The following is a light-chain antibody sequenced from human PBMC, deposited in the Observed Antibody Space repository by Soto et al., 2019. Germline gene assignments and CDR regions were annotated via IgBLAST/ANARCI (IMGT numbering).Light chain of an antibody. CDR2: AAS. CDR3: QQYYSYPQT. Sequence: AIRMTQSPSSFSASTGDRVTITCRASQGISSYLAWYQQKPGKAPKLLIYAASTLQSGVPSRFSGSGSGTDFTLTISCLQSEDFATYHCQQYYSYPQTFGQGTKV. V-gene: IGKV1-8*01. J-gene: IGKJ1*01. CDR1: QGISSY.